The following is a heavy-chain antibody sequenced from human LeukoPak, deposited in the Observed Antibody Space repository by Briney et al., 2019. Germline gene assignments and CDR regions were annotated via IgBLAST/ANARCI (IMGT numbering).Heavy chain of an antibody. CDR1: GGSISSYY. CDR2: IYYSGST. Sequence: SETLSLTCTVSGGSISSYYWSWIRQPPGKGLEWIGYIYYSGSTNYNPSLKSRVTISVDTSKNQLSLKLSSVTAADTAVYYCARGPENYDFWSGYYMDYWGQGTLVTVSS. J-gene: IGHJ4*02. D-gene: IGHD3-3*01. CDR3: ARGPENYDFWSGYYMDY. V-gene: IGHV4-59*01.